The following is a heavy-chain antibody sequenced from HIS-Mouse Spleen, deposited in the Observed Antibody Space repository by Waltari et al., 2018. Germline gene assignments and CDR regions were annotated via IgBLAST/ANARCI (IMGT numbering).Heavy chain of an antibody. Sequence: QVQLVQSGAEVKKPGASVKVSCKASGYTFTGYYMHWVRQAPGQGLEWMGWINPNRGGTTYAKKFQGRVTMTRDTSISTAYMELSRLRSDDTAVYYCARDSIAVMDVWGQGTTVTVSS. CDR1: GYTFTGYY. D-gene: IGHD6-19*01. CDR2: INPNRGGT. V-gene: IGHV1-2*02. J-gene: IGHJ6*02. CDR3: ARDSIAVMDV.